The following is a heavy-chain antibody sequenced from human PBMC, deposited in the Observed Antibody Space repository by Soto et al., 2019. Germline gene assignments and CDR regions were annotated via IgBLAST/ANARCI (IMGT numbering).Heavy chain of an antibody. Sequence: PGGSLRLSCAASGFTVSSNYMSWVRQAPGKGLEWVSVIYSGGSTYYADSVKGRFTISRDNSKNTLYLQMNSLRAEDTAVYYCAREASEVTIFGVAYYGMDVWGQGTTVTVSS. CDR2: IYSGGST. D-gene: IGHD3-3*01. CDR3: AREASEVTIFGVAYYGMDV. J-gene: IGHJ6*02. CDR1: GFTVSSNY. V-gene: IGHV3-53*01.